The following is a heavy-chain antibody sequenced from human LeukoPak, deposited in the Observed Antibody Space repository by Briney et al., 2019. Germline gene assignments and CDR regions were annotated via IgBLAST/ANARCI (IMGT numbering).Heavy chain of an antibody. CDR3: TRGGDDYVWGSYRYTGWFDP. J-gene: IGHJ5*02. CDR2: IIPIFGTA. CDR1: GGTFSSYA. V-gene: IGHV1-69*06. D-gene: IGHD3-16*02. Sequence: SVKVSCKASGGTFSSYAISWVRQAPGQGLEWMGGIIPIFGTAKYAQKFQGRVTITADKFTSTAYMELSSLRSEDTAVYYCTRGGDDYVWGSYRYTGWFDPWGQGTLVTVSS.